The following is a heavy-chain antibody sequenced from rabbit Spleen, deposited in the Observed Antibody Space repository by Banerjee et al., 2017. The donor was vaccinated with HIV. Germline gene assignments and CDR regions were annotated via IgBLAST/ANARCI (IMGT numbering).Heavy chain of an antibody. CDR1: GLDFSSSYW. CDR2: IDVGKRGST. J-gene: IGHJ4*01. D-gene: IGHD4-2*01. V-gene: IGHV1S45*01. CDR3: ARDAAGREDFNL. Sequence: QEQLEESGGGLVKPGASLTITCKASGLDFSSSYWICWVRQAPGKGLEWIACIDVGKRGSTYYASWAKGRFTISKTSSTTVTLQMTSLTAADTATYFCARDAAGREDFNLWGPGTLVTVS.